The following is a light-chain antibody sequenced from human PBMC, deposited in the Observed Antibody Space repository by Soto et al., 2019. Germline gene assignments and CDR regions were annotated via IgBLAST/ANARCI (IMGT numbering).Light chain of an antibody. Sequence: DIQMTQSPSSLSASVGDRVTITCRASQSIDTYLNWYQQKPGKAPKFLIYAASSLRSGVPSRFSGGGSGTDFTLTISSLQPEDFAVYYCQQYGSSLTFGGGTKVDIK. V-gene: IGKV1-39*01. CDR2: AAS. J-gene: IGKJ4*01. CDR1: QSIDTY. CDR3: QQYGSSLT.